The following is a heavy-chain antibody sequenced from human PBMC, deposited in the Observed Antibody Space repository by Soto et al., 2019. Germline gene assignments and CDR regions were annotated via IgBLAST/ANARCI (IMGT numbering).Heavy chain of an antibody. D-gene: IGHD3-22*01. CDR2: ISYDGSNK. V-gene: IGHV3-30*18. CDR1: GFTFSSYG. CDR3: AKDYYYSSGYYPGFDYYYGMDV. J-gene: IGHJ6*02. Sequence: PGGSLRLSCAASGFTFSSYGMHWVRQAPGKGLEWVAVISYDGSNKYYADSVKGRFTISRDNSKNTLYLQMNSLRAEDTAVYYCAKDYYYSSGYYPGFDYYYGMDVWGQGTTVTVSS.